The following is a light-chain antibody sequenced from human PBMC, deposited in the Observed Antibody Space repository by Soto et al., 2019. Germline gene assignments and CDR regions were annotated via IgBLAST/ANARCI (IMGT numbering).Light chain of an antibody. CDR3: LKHHSSPCT. V-gene: IGKV1-17*01. J-gene: IGKJ1*01. CDR2: ATS. Sequence: DIQMTQSPSSLSASVGDRVTITCRASQDIRQDLGWYQQIPGKASSRLIYATSPLQSGVPLRFSGSKSGTEFTLTISTQQPEDFATYYCLKHHSSPCTFGQGPKVDFK. CDR1: QDIRQD.